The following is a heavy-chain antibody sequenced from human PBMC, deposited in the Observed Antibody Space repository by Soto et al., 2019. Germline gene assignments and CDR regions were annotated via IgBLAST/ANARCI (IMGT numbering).Heavy chain of an antibody. J-gene: IGHJ6*04. CDR3: ARARSGGSKYCYGFGMDV. CDR2: IYPGDSDT. V-gene: IGHV5-51*01. CDR1: GYSFTSYW. D-gene: IGHD6-19*01. Sequence: PGESLKISCKGSGYSFTSYWIGWVRQMPGKGLEWMGIIYPGDSDTRYSPSFQGQVTISADKSISTAYLQWSSLKASDTAMYYCARARSGGSKYCYGFGMDVWGKGTTVTVSS.